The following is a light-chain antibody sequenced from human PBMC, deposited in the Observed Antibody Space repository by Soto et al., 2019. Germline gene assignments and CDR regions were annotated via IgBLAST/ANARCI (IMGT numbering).Light chain of an antibody. J-gene: IGLJ1*01. CDR1: SSDVGSYNL. CDR2: EFI. CDR3: CSYAGGSTYV. Sequence: QSVLTQPASVSCSPGQSITISCTGTSSDVGSYNLVSWYQQHPGKAPKLMIYEFINRPAGVSNRFSGSQSGNTASLPISGLQAEDAADYYCCSYAGGSTYVFGTGTKVTVL. V-gene: IGLV2-23*02.